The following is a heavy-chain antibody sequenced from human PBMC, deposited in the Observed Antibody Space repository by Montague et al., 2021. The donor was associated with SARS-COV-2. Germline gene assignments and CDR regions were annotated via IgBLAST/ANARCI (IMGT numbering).Heavy chain of an antibody. Sequence: SLRLSCAASGFTFSSYAMSWVRQAPGKGLEWVSVIYSGGSSIYYADSVKGRFTISRDNSKNTLYLQMNSLRAEDTAVYYCAKGQGRTIFGVVIPDLYYYYGMDVWGQGTTVTVSS. V-gene: IGHV3-23*03. D-gene: IGHD3-3*01. CDR2: IYSGGSSI. CDR1: GFTFSSYA. J-gene: IGHJ6*02. CDR3: AKGQGRTIFGVVIPDLYYYYGMDV.